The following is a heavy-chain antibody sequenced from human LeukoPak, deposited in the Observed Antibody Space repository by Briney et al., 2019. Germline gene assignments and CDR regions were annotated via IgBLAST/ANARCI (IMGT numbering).Heavy chain of an antibody. V-gene: IGHV5-51*01. D-gene: IGHD6-13*01. J-gene: IGHJ5*02. CDR3: ARRIAAAGTSAFDP. CDR1: ACSFTSYW. Sequence: GESLKISCKGSACSFTSYWIGWVRQTPGKGLEWMGIIYPGDSDTRYSPSFQGQVTISADKSISTAYLQWSSLKASDTAMYYCARRIAAAGTSAFDPWGQGTLVTVSS. CDR2: IYPGDSDT.